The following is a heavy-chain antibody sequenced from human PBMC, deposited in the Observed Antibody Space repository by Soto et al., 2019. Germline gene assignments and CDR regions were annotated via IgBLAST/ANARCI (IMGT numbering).Heavy chain of an antibody. CDR1: GGSISSGGYY. V-gene: IGHV4-31*01. CDR2: IYYSGTT. D-gene: IGHD2-21*01. Sequence: QVQLQESGPGLVKPSQTPSLTCTVSGGSISSGGYYWYWIRQHPGKGLEWIGYIYYSGTTYYNPXLNSTVHISVXXSXNXXSLKLSSVTAADTAVYYCAASCVACGGFNYYGMDVWGQGTTVTVSS. CDR3: AASCVACGGFNYYGMDV. J-gene: IGHJ6*02.